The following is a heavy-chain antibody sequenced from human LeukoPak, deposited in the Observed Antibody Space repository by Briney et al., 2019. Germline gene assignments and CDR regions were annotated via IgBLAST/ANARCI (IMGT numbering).Heavy chain of an antibody. D-gene: IGHD3-22*01. CDR3: ARTITMIVVDVIFDY. Sequence: GGSLRLSCAAPRFTFSSYSMNTVRQATGKGLEWVSSISSSSSYIYYADLVKGRFTICRDNPKNSLYLKMNSLRAEDTGVYYCARTITMIVVDVIFDYWGEGTLVTVSS. CDR1: RFTFSSYS. V-gene: IGHV3-21*01. CDR2: ISSSSSYI. J-gene: IGHJ4*02.